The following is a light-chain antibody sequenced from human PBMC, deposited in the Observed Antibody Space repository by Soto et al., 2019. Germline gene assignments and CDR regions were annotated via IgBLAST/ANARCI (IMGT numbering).Light chain of an antibody. CDR2: AAS. J-gene: IGKJ1*01. CDR3: QHYSLYSPWT. V-gene: IGKV1-17*03. Sequence: DIQMTQSPSAMSASVGDRVTITCRASQDINNYLVWFQQKPGTVPKRLIYAASSLQSGVPSRFGGSGSGTDFTLTITSLLPDDCATYYCQHYSLYSPWTFGQGTKVDI. CDR1: QDINNY.